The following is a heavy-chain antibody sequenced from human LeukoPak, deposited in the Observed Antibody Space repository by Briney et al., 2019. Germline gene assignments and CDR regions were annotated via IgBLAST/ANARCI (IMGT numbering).Heavy chain of an antibody. J-gene: IGHJ3*02. D-gene: IGHD3-16*01. V-gene: IGHV2-5*02. CDR3: VNSGMGYAFDI. Sequence: KESGPTLVKPTQTLTLTCTFSGFSLSTRRVGVGWIRQPPGKALEWLALIYWDDDKRYSPSMKSRLTITKDTSKNQVVLTMTNMDTVDAATYYCVNSGMGYAFDIWGQGTMVTVSS. CDR2: IYWDDDK. CDR1: GFSLSTRRVG.